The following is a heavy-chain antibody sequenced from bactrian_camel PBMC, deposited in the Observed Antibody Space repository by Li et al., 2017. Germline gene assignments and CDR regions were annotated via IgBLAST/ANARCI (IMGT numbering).Heavy chain of an antibody. Sequence: HVQLVESGGGSVQAGGSLRLSCAVSEDTSGPYCMGWFRQAPGKEREGIAHIATDGSTSYADSVKGRFTISKDNAALYLQMNSLQPEDTAMYYCAARVNLAWRPCLSSYQYTYWGQGTQVTVS. CDR1: EDTSGPYC. V-gene: IGHV3S53*01. J-gene: IGHJ4*01. D-gene: IGHD1*01. CDR3: AARVNLAWRPCLSSYQYTY. CDR2: IATDGST.